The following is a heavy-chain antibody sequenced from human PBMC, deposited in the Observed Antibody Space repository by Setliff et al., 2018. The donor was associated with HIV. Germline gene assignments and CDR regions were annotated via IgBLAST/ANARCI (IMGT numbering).Heavy chain of an antibody. CDR2: IIPIFGTA. D-gene: IGHD3-16*01. Sequence: GASVKVSCKASGGTFSSYAISWVRQAPGQGLEWMGGIIPIFGTANYAQKFQGRVTITRDTSANTAYMELSSLRSEDTAVYYCARDATYDYVWGTSSLVLDYWGQGTLVTVSS. CDR1: GGTFSSYA. V-gene: IGHV1-69*05. CDR3: ARDATYDYVWGTSSLVLDY. J-gene: IGHJ4*02.